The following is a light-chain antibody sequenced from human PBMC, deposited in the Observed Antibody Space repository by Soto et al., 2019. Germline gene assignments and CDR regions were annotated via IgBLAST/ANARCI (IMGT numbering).Light chain of an antibody. CDR2: DVS. CDR1: SSDVGGYNY. V-gene: IGLV2-11*01. J-gene: IGLJ3*02. CDR3: CSYSGSYTWV. Sequence: QSALTQPRSVSGSPGQSVTISCTGTSSDVGGYNYVSWYQQSPGKAPKFMIYDVSKRPSGVPDRFSGSKSGNTASLTISGLQAEDEADYYCCSYSGSYTWVFGGGTQLTVL.